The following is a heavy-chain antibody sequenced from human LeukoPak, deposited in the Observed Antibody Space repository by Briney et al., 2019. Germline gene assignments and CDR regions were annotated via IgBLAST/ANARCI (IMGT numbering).Heavy chain of an antibody. CDR2: ISTYNGNT. V-gene: IGHV1-18*01. Sequence: ASVKVSCRSSGYTFTTYGITWVRQAPGQGLEWMGWISTYNGNTNYAQKLQGRVTMTTDTSTSTAYMELRSLRSDDTAVYYCAREIGGILVFDYWGQGTLVTVSS. J-gene: IGHJ4*02. CDR1: GYTFTTYG. D-gene: IGHD5-18*01. CDR3: AREIGGILVFDY.